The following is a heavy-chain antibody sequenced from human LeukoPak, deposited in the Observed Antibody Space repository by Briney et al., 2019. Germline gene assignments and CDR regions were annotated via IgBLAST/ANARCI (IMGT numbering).Heavy chain of an antibody. Sequence: SETLSLTCAVSGVSVSSGSYYWTWLRQPPGKGLEWIGYIYFSGRTNYNPSLKSRVTISLDMSKNQFSLKLTSVTAADTAVYYCASSGGWQYYYYVMDVWGQGTTVTVSS. CDR3: ASSGGWQYYYYVMDV. CDR2: IYFSGRT. D-gene: IGHD6-19*01. CDR1: GVSVSSGSYY. V-gene: IGHV4-61*01. J-gene: IGHJ6*02.